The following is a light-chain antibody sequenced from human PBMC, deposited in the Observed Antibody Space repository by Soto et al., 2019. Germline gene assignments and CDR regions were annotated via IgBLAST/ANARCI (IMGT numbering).Light chain of an antibody. CDR2: GAS. CDR1: QSVSSN. J-gene: IGKJ4*01. V-gene: IGKV3-15*01. CDR3: QQYNNWPPPLT. Sequence: EIVMTQSPATLSVSPGERATLSCGAIQSVSSNLAWYQQKPGQAPRLLIYGASTRATGIPARFSGSGSGTEFTLTISSLQSEDFAVYYCQQYNNWPPPLTFGGGTKVEIK.